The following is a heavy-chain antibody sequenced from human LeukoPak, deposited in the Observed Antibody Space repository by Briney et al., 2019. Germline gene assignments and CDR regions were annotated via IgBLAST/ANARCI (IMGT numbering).Heavy chain of an antibody. CDR2: IYYSGST. CDR1: GGSISSYY. Sequence: PSETLSLTCTVSGGSISSYYWSWIRQPPGKGLEWIGYIYYSGSTNYNPSLKSRVTISVDTSKNQFSLKLRSVTTADTAVYYCARGEQEYYDYVWGSYRSYYFDYWGQGTLVTVSS. D-gene: IGHD3-16*02. V-gene: IGHV4-59*01. CDR3: ARGEQEYYDYVWGSYRSYYFDY. J-gene: IGHJ4*02.